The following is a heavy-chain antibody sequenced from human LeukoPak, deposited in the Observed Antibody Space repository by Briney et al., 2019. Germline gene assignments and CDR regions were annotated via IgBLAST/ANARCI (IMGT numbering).Heavy chain of an antibody. V-gene: IGHV4-59*12. Sequence: PSETLSLTCTVSGGSISSYYWSWIRQPPGKGLEWIGYIYYSGSTNYNPSLKSRVTISVDTSKNQFSLKLSSVTAADTAVYYCARDLQGYNWFEDTNFDYWGQGTLVTVSS. CDR3: ARDLQGYNWFEDTNFDY. CDR1: GGSISSYY. CDR2: IYYSGST. D-gene: IGHD1-1*01. J-gene: IGHJ4*02.